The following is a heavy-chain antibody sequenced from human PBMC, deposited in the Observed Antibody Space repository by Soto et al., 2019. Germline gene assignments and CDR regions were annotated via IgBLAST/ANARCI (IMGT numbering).Heavy chain of an antibody. Sequence: GGCLRLSCAASWFTLSSFRINWVHQAPGEGLEWVSSISSSSSYIYYADSVKGRFTISRDNAKNSLYLQMNSLRAEDTAVYYCARYRSRWYPRYYYGMDVWGQGTTVTVSS. CDR3: ARYRSRWYPRYYYGMDV. V-gene: IGHV3-21*01. J-gene: IGHJ6*02. D-gene: IGHD2-15*01. CDR2: ISSSSSYI. CDR1: WFTLSSFR.